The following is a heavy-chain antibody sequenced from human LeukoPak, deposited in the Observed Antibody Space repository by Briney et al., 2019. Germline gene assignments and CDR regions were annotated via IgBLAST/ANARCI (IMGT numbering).Heavy chain of an antibody. J-gene: IGHJ4*02. D-gene: IGHD1-1*01. CDR3: ARDFGWPNELDY. CDR2: IIPILGIA. V-gene: IGHV1-69*04. CDR1: GGTFSSYT. Sequence: SVKVSCKASGGTFSSYTISWVRQAPGQGLEWVGRIIPILGIANYAQKFQGRVTITADKSTSTAYMELSSLRSEDTAVYYCARDFGWPNELDYWGQGTLVTVSS.